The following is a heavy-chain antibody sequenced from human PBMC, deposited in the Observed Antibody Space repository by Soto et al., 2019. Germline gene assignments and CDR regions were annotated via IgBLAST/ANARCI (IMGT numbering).Heavy chain of an antibody. CDR3: ARGSTKKARNWFDP. D-gene: IGHD6-6*01. J-gene: IGHJ5*02. Sequence: SETLSLTCAVYGGSFSGYYWSWIRQPPGKGLEWIGEINHSGSTNYNPSLKSRVTISVDTSKNQFSLKLSSVTAADTAVYYCARGSTKKARNWFDPWGQGTLVTVSS. CDR1: GGSFSGYY. CDR2: INHSGST. V-gene: IGHV4-34*01.